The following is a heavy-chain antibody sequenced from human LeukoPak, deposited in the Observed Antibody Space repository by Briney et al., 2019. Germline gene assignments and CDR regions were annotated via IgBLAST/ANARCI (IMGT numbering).Heavy chain of an antibody. D-gene: IGHD5-12*01. Sequence: SSVTLSLTCSVSGFSITSGFNWAWIRQPPGEGLEWIGSIHHSGSTYYNPSLKSRVTISVDTSKSQFSLNLSSVTAADTAVYYCARVGDIVAGYDAFDIWGQGTMVTVSS. CDR3: ARVGDIVAGYDAFDI. J-gene: IGHJ3*02. CDR1: GFSITSGFN. CDR2: IHHSGST. V-gene: IGHV4-38-2*02.